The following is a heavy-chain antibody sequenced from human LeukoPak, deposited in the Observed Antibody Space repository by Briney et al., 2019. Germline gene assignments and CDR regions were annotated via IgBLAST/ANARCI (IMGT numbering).Heavy chain of an antibody. CDR3: ARSIFGVVIPDY. CDR1: GGSISSSSYY. V-gene: IGHV4-39*01. CDR2: IYYSGST. D-gene: IGHD3-3*01. J-gene: IGHJ4*02. Sequence: SETLSLTCTVSGGSISSSSYYWGWIRQPPGKGLEWIGSIYYSGSTYYNPSLKSRVTISVDTSKNQFSLKLSSATAADTAVYYCARSIFGVVIPDYWGQGTLVTVSS.